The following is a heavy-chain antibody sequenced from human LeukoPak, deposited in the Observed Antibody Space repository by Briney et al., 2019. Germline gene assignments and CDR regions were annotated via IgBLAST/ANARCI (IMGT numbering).Heavy chain of an antibody. D-gene: IGHD1-26*01. CDR3: AKEREEGATPFDY. CDR2: IASDSSIK. V-gene: IGHV3-30*18. CDR1: GFTFSSYG. J-gene: IGHJ4*02. Sequence: GGSLRLSCAASGFTFSSYGMSWVRQAPGKGLEWLAVIASDSSIKYYTDSVKGRFTISRDNSKDTVYLQMNSLRAEDTAIYYCAKEREEGATPFDYWGQGSLVTVSS.